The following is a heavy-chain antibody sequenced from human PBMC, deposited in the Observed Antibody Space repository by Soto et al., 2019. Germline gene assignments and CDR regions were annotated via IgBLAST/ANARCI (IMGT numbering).Heavy chain of an antibody. Sequence: SVKASCEACGCTFSSYTISWVRQAPGQGLEWMGRIIPILGIANYAQKFQGRVTITADKSTSTAYMELSSLRSEDTAVYYCAREPRPPYYYYYGMDVWGQGTTVTVSS. V-gene: IGHV1-69*04. CDR2: IIPILGIA. CDR3: AREPRPPYYYYYGMDV. CDR1: GCTFSSYT. J-gene: IGHJ6*02.